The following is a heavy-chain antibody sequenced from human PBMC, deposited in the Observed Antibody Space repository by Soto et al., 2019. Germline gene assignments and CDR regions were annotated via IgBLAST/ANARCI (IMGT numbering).Heavy chain of an antibody. D-gene: IGHD4-17*01. J-gene: IGHJ5*02. Sequence: QITLKESGPPLVRPTQTLTLTCTFSGFSLNTAGAGVGWIRQPPGKALEWLALIYWNDDERYSPSLKSKVTITKDASKNQVVLTMTNMDPVDTATYYCAHRGYGDYPRDNWFDPWGQGTLVTVSS. CDR3: AHRGYGDYPRDNWFDP. V-gene: IGHV2-5*01. CDR2: IYWNDDE. CDR1: GFSLNTAGAG.